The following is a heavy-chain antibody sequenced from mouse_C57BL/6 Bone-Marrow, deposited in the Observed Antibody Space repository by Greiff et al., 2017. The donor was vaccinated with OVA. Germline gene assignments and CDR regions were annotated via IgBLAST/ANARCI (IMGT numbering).Heavy chain of an antibody. D-gene: IGHD2-4*01. Sequence: VQLKESVAELVRPGASVKLSCTASGFNIKNTYMHWVKQRPEQGLEWIGRIDPANGNTKYAPKFQGKATITADTSSNTAYLQLSRLTSEDTAIYYCASGDYDVGDYFDYWGQGTTLTVSS. CDR2: IDPANGNT. J-gene: IGHJ2*01. CDR3: ASGDYDVGDYFDY. V-gene: IGHV14-3*01. CDR1: GFNIKNTY.